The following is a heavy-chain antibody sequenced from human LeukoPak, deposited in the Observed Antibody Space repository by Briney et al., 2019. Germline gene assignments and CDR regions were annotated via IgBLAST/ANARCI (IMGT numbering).Heavy chain of an antibody. V-gene: IGHV1-69*04. Sequence: SVKVSCKASGGTFSSYAISWVRQAPGQGLEWMGRIIPILGIANYAQKFQGRVTITADKSTSTAYMELSSLRSEDTAVYYCARPSESEDYFNYWGQGTLVTASS. CDR1: GGTFSSYA. CDR2: IIPILGIA. CDR3: ARPSESEDYFNY. J-gene: IGHJ4*02. D-gene: IGHD2-15*01.